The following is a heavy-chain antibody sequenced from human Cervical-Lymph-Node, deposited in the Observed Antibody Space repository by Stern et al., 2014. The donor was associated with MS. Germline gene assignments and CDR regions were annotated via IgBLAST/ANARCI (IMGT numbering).Heavy chain of an antibody. CDR3: ARLASYTGYDYDAFDI. CDR1: GYSFTNSW. Sequence: DQLGQSGADVKKPGESLKISCKASGYSFTNSWIGWVRQMPGKGLEWMGIIYPGNFDSRYSPSFQGQGPISADRSISTAYLQWSSLKASDPAMYYCARLASYTGYDYDAFDIWGQGTMVTVSS. CDR2: IYPGNFDS. J-gene: IGHJ3*02. V-gene: IGHV5-51*03. D-gene: IGHD5-12*01.